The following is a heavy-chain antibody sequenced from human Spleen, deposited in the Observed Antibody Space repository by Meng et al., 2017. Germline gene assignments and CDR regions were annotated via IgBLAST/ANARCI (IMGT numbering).Heavy chain of an antibody. J-gene: IGHJ4*02. V-gene: IGHV3-33*01. CDR3: ARDGAFWGKN. Sequence: GGSLKLSCVASGFTFSTCDKHCVRQAPGKGLEWVAVIWYDGTNKYYVDSVKGRFTISRDNAKNSLYLQMNSLRAEDTAVYYCARDGAFWGKNWGQGTLVTVSS. CDR1: GFTFSTCD. CDR2: IWYDGTNK. D-gene: IGHD3-16*01.